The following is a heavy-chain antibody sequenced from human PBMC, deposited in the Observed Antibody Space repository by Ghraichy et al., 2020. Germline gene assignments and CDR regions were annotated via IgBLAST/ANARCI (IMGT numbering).Heavy chain of an antibody. Sequence: SLNISCTVSGSSISSGGYYWSWIRQHPGKGLEWIGYIYYSGSTYYNPSLKSRVTISVDTSKNQFSLKLSSVTAADTAVYYCARERRSGSGCSSTSCYGYYYYYGMDVWGQGTTVTVSS. D-gene: IGHD2-2*01. CDR1: GSSISSGGYY. CDR2: IYYSGST. J-gene: IGHJ6*02. V-gene: IGHV4-31*03. CDR3: ARERRSGSGCSSTSCYGYYYYYGMDV.